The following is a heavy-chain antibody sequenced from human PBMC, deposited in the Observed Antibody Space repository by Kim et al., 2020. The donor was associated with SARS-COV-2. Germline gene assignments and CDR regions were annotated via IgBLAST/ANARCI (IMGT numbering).Heavy chain of an antibody. CDR2: ISAYNGNT. D-gene: IGHD3-10*01. CDR1: GYTFTTYG. V-gene: IGHV1-18*04. J-gene: IGHJ4*02. CDR3: AILDSGIDY. Sequence: ASVKVSCKTSGYTFTTYGIDWVRQAPGQGFEWMGWISAYNGNTKYAQKFQGRVTVTTDTCTNTAHMELRSLKSDDTAVYYCAILDSGIDYWGQGTLVTVSS.